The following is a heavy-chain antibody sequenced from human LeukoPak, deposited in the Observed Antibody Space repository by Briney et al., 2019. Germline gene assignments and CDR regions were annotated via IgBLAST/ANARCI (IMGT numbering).Heavy chain of an antibody. D-gene: IGHD6-6*01. J-gene: IGHJ4*02. CDR3: ARSRKAARPTGYFDY. CDR2: ISAYNGNT. V-gene: IGHV1-18*01. Sequence: ASVKVSCKASGYTFTSYGISWVRQAPGQGLEWMGWISAYNGNTNYAQKLQGRVTMTTDTSTSTAYMELRSLRSDDTAVYYCARSRKAARPTGYFDYWGRGTLVTVSS. CDR1: GYTFTSYG.